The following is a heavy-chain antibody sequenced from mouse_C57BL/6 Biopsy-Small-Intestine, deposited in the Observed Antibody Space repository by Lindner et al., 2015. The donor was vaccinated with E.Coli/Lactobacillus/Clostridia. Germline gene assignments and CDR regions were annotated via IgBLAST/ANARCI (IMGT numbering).Heavy chain of an antibody. D-gene: IGHD3-3*01. V-gene: IGHV5-17*01. CDR3: TRPGDVAWFAY. CDR2: ISRGSDTI. CDR1: GFTFSDYG. Sequence: VQLQESGGGLVKPGGSLKLSCAASGFTFSDYGMHWVRQAPEKGLEWIAYISRGSDTISYSDTVKGRFTISRDNAKNTLFLQMTSLRSEDTAMYYCTRPGDVAWFAYWGQGTLITVSA. J-gene: IGHJ3*01.